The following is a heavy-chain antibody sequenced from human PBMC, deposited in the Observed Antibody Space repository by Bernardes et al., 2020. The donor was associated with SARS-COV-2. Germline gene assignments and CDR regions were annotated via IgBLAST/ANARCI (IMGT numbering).Heavy chain of an antibody. D-gene: IGHD2-8*01. V-gene: IGHV1-24*01. J-gene: IGHJ5*02. CDR2: FDPEDGET. Sequence: ASVKVSCKVSGYTLTELSMHWVRQAPGKGLEWMGGFDPEDGETIYAQKFQGRVTMTEDTSTDTAYMELSSLRSEDTAVYYCARATETNCANRICDGRWFDPWGQGTLVTVSP. CDR1: GYTLTELS. CDR3: ARATETNCANRICDGRWFDP.